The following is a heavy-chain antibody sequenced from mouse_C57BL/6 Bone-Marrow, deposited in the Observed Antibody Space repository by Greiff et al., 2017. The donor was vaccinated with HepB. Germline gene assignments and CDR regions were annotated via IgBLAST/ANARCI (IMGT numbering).Heavy chain of an antibody. J-gene: IGHJ4*01. D-gene: IGHD4-1*01. V-gene: IGHV5-4*01. CDR2: ISDGGSYT. Sequence: EVQLQESGGGLVKPGGSLKLSCAASGFTFSSYAMSWVRQTPEKRLEWVATISDGGSYTYYPDNVKGRFTISRDNAKNNLYLQMSHLKSEDTAMYYCARDLTGTAMDYWGQGTSVTVSS. CDR3: ARDLTGTAMDY. CDR1: GFTFSSYA.